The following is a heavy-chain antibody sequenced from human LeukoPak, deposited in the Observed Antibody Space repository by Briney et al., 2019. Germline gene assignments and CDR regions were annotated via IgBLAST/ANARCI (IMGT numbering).Heavy chain of an antibody. Sequence: GGSLRLSCAASGFTFDSYAMRWVRQAPGKGLEWVSGISGSGGSICYADSVKGRFTISRDNAKNSLYLQMNSLRAEDTAVYYCAKDLAPRITILRPPRPPDYCGQGNLVTVSS. CDR1: GFTFDSYA. D-gene: IGHD3-3*01. CDR3: AKDLAPRITILRPPRPPDY. CDR2: ISGSGGSI. J-gene: IGHJ4*02. V-gene: IGHV3-9*01.